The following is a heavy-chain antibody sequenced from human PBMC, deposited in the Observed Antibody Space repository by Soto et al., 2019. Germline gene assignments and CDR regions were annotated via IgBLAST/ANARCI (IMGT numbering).Heavy chain of an antibody. CDR3: ARDRGGENYYYGMDV. Sequence: QVQLQQSGPGLVKASQTLSLTCTVSGGSIINSGYYWNWIRQHPGKGLEWVGYIYYSGETSYNPSLKSRVTISVDTSKNRFSLNLSSVTAADTAVYYCARDRGGENYYYGMDVWGQGTTVTVSS. CDR2: IYYSGET. CDR1: GGSIINSGYY. J-gene: IGHJ6*02. D-gene: IGHD3-16*01. V-gene: IGHV4-31*03.